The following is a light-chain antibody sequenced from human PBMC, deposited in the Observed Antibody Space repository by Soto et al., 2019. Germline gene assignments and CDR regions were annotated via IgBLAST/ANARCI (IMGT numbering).Light chain of an antibody. Sequence: QPVLTQPASVSGSPGQSITISCTVTTSDVGDYNYVSWYQQHPGKVPKLLIYEVSNRPSGVSYRFSGSKSGNTASLTISGLQAEDEASYYCFSYTTSSAPYVFGTGTKV. V-gene: IGLV2-14*01. CDR2: EVS. CDR3: FSYTTSSAPYV. CDR1: TSDVGDYNY. J-gene: IGLJ1*01.